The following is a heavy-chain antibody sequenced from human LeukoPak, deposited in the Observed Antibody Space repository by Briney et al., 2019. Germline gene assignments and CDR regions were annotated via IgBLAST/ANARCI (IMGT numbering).Heavy chain of an antibody. Sequence: GASVKVSCRVLGKTFTDYYLHWVRQAPGQGLQWMGMVNPTAGSRAYAQDFQDRVTMTRDTSTSTVYMELYSLRSEDTAMYYCARDLTNWGQGTLVTVS. CDR3: ARDLTN. CDR1: GKTFTDYY. J-gene: IGHJ4*02. V-gene: IGHV1-46*03. CDR2: VNPTAGSR.